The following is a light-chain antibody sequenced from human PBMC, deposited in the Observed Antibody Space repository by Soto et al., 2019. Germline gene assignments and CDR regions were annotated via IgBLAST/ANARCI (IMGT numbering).Light chain of an antibody. Sequence: EIVMTQSPATLPVSPGERVTLSCRASQSVSSNLAWYQQKPGQAPRLLIYDASNRATGIPARFSGSGSGTDFTLTISSLEPEDFAVYYCQQRSNWPRTFGQGTKVDIK. J-gene: IGKJ1*01. V-gene: IGKV3-11*01. CDR3: QQRSNWPRT. CDR2: DAS. CDR1: QSVSSN.